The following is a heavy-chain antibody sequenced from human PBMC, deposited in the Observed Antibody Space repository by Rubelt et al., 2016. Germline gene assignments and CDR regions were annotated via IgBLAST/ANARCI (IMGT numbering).Heavy chain of an antibody. V-gene: IGHV4-39*01. CDR2: IYYSGST. CDR1: GGSISSSSYY. CDR3: ASRTYGSSPFDP. D-gene: IGHD6-13*01. J-gene: IGHJ5*02. Sequence: QLQLQESGPGLVKPSETLSLTCTVSGGSISSSSYYWGWIRQPPGKGLEWIGSIYYSGSTYYNPSLTSRVTISVDTSKNQFSPKLGPVSAADTAVDYCASRTYGSSPFDPWGQGALGTVSS.